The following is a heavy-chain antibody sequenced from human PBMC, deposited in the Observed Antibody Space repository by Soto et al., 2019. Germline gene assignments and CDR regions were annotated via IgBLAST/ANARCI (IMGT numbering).Heavy chain of an antibody. D-gene: IGHD6-6*01. Sequence: QITLKESGPTLVKPTQTLTLTCTFSGFSLTTSGVGVGWIRQPPGKAPECLALIYWDDDERYSPSLQSRLTITKDPSITRVVLTMTNMGPVDTATYYCARSVEALPVRGALDYWGQGTLVTVSS. CDR3: ARSVEALPVRGALDY. CDR2: IYWDDDE. CDR1: GFSLTTSGVG. V-gene: IGHV2-5*02. J-gene: IGHJ4*02.